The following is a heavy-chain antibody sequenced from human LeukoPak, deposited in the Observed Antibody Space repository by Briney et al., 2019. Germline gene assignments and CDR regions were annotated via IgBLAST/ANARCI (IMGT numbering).Heavy chain of an antibody. D-gene: IGHD2-15*01. CDR3: ASILGEVVVAATPGNWFDP. V-gene: IGHV4-34*01. CDR1: GGSFSGYY. CDR2: INHSGST. Sequence: SETLSLTCVVYGGSFSGYYWSWIRQPPGKGLEWIGEINHSGSTNYNPSLKSRVTISVDTSKNQFSLKLSSVTAADTAVYYCASILGEVVVAATPGNWFDPWGQGTLVSVSS. J-gene: IGHJ5*02.